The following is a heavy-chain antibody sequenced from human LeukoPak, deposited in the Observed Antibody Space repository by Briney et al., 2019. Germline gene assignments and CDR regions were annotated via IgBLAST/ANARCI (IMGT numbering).Heavy chain of an antibody. D-gene: IGHD2-15*01. CDR2: IYTSGST. V-gene: IGHV4-4*07. CDR1: GGSISSYY. J-gene: IGHJ5*02. Sequence: PSETLSLTCTVSGGSISSYYWSWIRQPAGKGLEWIGRIYTSGSTNYNPSLKSRVTMSVDTSKNQFSLKLSSVTAADTAVYYCARALRAVARRYCRGGSCTGWFDPWGQGTLVTVSS. CDR3: ARALRAVARRYCRGGSCTGWFDP.